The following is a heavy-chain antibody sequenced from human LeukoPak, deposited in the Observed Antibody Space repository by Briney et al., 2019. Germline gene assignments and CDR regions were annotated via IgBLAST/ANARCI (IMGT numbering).Heavy chain of an antibody. CDR1: GFTFSSYG. CDR2: ISYDGSNK. Sequence: GGSLRLSCAASGFTFSSYGMHWVRQAPGKGLEWVAVISYDGSNKYYADSVKGRFTISRDNSKNTLYLQVNSLRAEDTAVYYCAKDNFWSGYFYYWGQGTLVTVSS. J-gene: IGHJ4*02. CDR3: AKDNFWSGYFYY. D-gene: IGHD3-3*01. V-gene: IGHV3-30*18.